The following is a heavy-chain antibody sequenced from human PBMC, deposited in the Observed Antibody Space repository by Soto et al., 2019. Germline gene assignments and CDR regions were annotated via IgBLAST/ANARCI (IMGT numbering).Heavy chain of an antibody. J-gene: IGHJ4*02. CDR3: ARAPVGLDTISYFDY. CDR1: GDSVSSVGFH. CDR2: IYNGGST. Sequence: QVQLQESGPGLVKPSETLSLTCTVSGDSVSSVGFHWAWLRRPPGKGLEWIGYIYNGGSTYYRPSLESRMHMSRDATRNHYSLRLTSVTAADTAVYFCARAPVGLDTISYFDYWGQGKLVTVSS. D-gene: IGHD3-3*01. V-gene: IGHV4-30-4*01.